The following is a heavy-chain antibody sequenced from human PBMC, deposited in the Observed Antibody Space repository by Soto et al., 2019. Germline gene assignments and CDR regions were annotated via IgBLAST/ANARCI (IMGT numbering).Heavy chain of an antibody. CDR1: EFTFSSYA. J-gene: IGHJ4*02. CDR2: ISGSGYNT. D-gene: IGHD5-12*01. Sequence: EVHLLESGGGWVQPGGSLRLSCAASEFTFSSYAMTWVRQVPGKGLEWVSAISGSGYNTYYADSVKGRFTISRDNSNNTLYLQMNSLRAEDTAVYYCANCGYTGYDPFDYWGQGTLVTVSS. V-gene: IGHV3-23*01. CDR3: ANCGYTGYDPFDY.